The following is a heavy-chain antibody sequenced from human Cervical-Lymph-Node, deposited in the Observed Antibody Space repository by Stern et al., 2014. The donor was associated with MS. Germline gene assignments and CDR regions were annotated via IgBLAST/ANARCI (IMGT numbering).Heavy chain of an antibody. CDR2: ISAHNGNT. CDR1: GYTFSNYG. D-gene: IGHD2-15*01. CDR3: ARVTDDCGGSCYWGHYFDY. Sequence: VQLVQSGAEVKKPGASVKVSCKASGYTFSNYGISWVRQAPGQGLEWMGWISAHNGNTNYAQKLQGRVTMTTDTSTSTAYLELRSLRSDDAAVYYCARVTDDCGGSCYWGHYFDYWGQGTLVTVSS. V-gene: IGHV1-18*01. J-gene: IGHJ4*02.